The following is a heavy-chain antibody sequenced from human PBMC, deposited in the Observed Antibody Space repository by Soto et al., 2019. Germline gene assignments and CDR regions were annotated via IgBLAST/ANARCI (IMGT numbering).Heavy chain of an antibody. J-gene: IGHJ4*02. Sequence: SETLSLTCTVSGGSIGSSSYYWGWIRQPPGKGLEWIGSIYYSGSTYYNPSLKSRVTISVDTSKNQFSLKLSSVTAADTAVYYCARGGAYYDFWSGYYLLDYWGQGTLVTVSS. CDR3: ARGGAYYDFWSGYYLLDY. CDR1: GGSIGSSSYY. D-gene: IGHD3-3*01. CDR2: IYYSGST. V-gene: IGHV4-39*01.